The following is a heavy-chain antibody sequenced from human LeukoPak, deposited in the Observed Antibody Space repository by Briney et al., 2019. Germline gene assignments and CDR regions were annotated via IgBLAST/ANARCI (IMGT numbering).Heavy chain of an antibody. CDR3: ARLATRITMVRGVTRNWFDP. J-gene: IGHJ5*02. Sequence: SETLSLTCTIFGASTSDYYWSWIRQPPGKGLEWIGYIYYSGSTNYNPSLKSRVTISVDTSKNQFSLKLSSVTAADTAVYYCARLATRITMVRGVTRNWFDPWGQGTLVTVSS. CDR1: GASTSDYY. V-gene: IGHV4-59*08. CDR2: IYYSGST. D-gene: IGHD3-10*01.